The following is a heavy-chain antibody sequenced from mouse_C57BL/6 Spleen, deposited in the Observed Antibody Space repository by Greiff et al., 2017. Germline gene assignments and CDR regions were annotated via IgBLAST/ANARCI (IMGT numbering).Heavy chain of an antibody. D-gene: IGHD1-1*02. Sequence: VQLQESGAELVKPGASVKISCKASGYAFSSYWMNWVKQRPGKGLEWIGQIYPGDGDTNYNGKFKGKATLTADKSSSTAYMQLSSLTSEDSAVYFCARGNYGLYAMDYWGQGTSVTVSS. J-gene: IGHJ4*01. V-gene: IGHV1-80*01. CDR2: IYPGDGDT. CDR1: GYAFSSYW. CDR3: ARGNYGLYAMDY.